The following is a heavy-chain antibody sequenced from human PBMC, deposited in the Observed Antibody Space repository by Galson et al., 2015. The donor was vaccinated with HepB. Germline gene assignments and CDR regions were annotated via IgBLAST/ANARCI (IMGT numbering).Heavy chain of an antibody. V-gene: IGHV4-4*02. CDR1: GGSISSSNW. CDR3: ARASSGVVVAIYYYYGMDV. CDR2: IYHSGST. D-gene: IGHD2-15*01. Sequence: LSLTCAVSGGSISSSNWWSWVRQPPGRGLEWIGEIYHSGSTNYNPSLKSRVTISVDKSKNQFSLKLSSVTAADTAVYYCARASSGVVVAIYYYYGMDVWGQGTTVTVSS. J-gene: IGHJ6*02.